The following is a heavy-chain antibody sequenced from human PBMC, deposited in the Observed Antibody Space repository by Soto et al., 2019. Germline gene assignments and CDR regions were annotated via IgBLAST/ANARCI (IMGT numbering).Heavy chain of an antibody. CDR1: GFTFSGYA. CDR2: ISYDGSND. J-gene: IGHJ4*02. Sequence: QVQLVESGGGVVQPGRSLRLSCAASGFTFSGYAIHWVRQAPGKGLEWVAIISYDGSNDYYADSVKGRFTISRDNSKSTFYLQVNSLRAEDTAVYYCARALSASYRYFDYWGQGTLVTVSS. CDR3: ARALSASYRYFDY. D-gene: IGHD3-16*02. V-gene: IGHV3-30-3*01.